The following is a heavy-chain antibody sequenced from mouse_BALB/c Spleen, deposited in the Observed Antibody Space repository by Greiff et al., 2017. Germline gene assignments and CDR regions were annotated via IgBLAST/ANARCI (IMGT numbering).Heavy chain of an antibody. V-gene: IGHV14-3*02. D-gene: IGHD2-4*01. CDR3: ARAYDYAYFDY. J-gene: IGHJ2*01. Sequence: EVQLQQSGAELVKPGASVKLSCTASGFNIKDTYMHWVKQRPEQGLEWIGRIDPANGNTKYDPKFQGKATITADTSSNTAYLQLSSLTSEDTAVYYCARAYDYAYFDYWGQGTTLTVSS. CDR1: GFNIKDTY. CDR2: IDPANGNT.